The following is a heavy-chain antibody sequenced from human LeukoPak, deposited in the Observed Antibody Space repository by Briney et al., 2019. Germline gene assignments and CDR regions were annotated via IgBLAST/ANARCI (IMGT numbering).Heavy chain of an antibody. CDR1: GYTFTGYY. J-gene: IGHJ4*02. CDR2: INPNSGGT. D-gene: IGHD4-17*01. Sequence: ASVKVSCKASGYTFTGYYMHWVRQAPGQGLEWMGRINPNSGGTNYAQKFQGRVTMTRDTSISTAYMELRSLRSDDTAVYYCARHRVYGDYVFSYWGQGTLVTVSS. CDR3: ARHRVYGDYVFSY. V-gene: IGHV1-2*06.